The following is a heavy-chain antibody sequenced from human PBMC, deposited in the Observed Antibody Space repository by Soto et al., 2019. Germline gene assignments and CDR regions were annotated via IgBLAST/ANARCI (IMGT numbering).Heavy chain of an antibody. J-gene: IGHJ6*04. CDR1: GFTFSGSA. D-gene: IGHD2-21*02. CDR3: TKHQTDDETVSWGMEV. CDR2: IRSKANSYAT. Sequence: VGSLRLSCAASGFTFSGSAMHWVRQASGKGLEWVGRIRSKANSYATAYAASVKGRFTISRDDSKNTAYLQMNSLKTEYTAVFCFTKHQTDDETVSWGMEVWGKGPTVTVS. V-gene: IGHV3-73*01.